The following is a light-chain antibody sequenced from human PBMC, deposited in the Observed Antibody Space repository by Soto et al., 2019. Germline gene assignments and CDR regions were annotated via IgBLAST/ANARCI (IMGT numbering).Light chain of an antibody. V-gene: IGLV6-57*04. CDR1: SGSIASNY. J-gene: IGLJ2*01. CDR3: QSYDSSNVV. Sequence: NFMLTQPHSVSESPGKTVTISCTRSSGSIASNYVQWYQQRPGSAPTTVIYEDNQRPSGVPDRFSGSIDSSSNSASLTISGLKTXDEADYYCQSYDSSNVVFGGGTKLTVL. CDR2: EDN.